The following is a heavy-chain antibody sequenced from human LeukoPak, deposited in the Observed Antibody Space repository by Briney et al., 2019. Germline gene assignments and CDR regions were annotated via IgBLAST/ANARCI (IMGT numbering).Heavy chain of an antibody. V-gene: IGHV1-69*13. J-gene: IGHJ4*02. CDR1: GYTFTSYG. CDR3: ARGLGSGLSSGYFGN. CDR2: IIPTFGTA. D-gene: IGHD3-22*01. Sequence: SVKVSCKASGYTFTSYGISWVRQAPGQGLEWMGGIIPTFGTANYAQKFQGRVTITADESTSTAYMELSSLRSEDTAVYYCARGLGSGLSSGYFGNWGQGTLVTVSS.